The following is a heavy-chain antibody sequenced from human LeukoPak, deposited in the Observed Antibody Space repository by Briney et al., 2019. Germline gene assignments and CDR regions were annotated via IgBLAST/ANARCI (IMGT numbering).Heavy chain of an antibody. Sequence: SVKVSCKASGGTFSSCAISWVRQAPGPGLEWMGRIIPILGTANHAQKLQGRVTITTDESTSSAYMELSSLRSEDTAVYDCARDRGRGYSYGYALDYWGQGTLVTVSS. J-gene: IGHJ4*02. CDR2: IIPILGTA. V-gene: IGHV1-69*11. D-gene: IGHD5-18*01. CDR1: GGTFSSCA. CDR3: ARDRGRGYSYGYALDY.